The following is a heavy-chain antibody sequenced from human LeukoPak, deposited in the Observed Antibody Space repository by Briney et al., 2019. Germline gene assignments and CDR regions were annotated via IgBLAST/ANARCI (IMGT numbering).Heavy chain of an antibody. J-gene: IGHJ5*02. Sequence: QPGGSLRLSCAASGFTFSSYAMSWVRQAPGKGLEWVSAISGSGGRTYYADSVKGRFTTSRDNSKNTLYLQMNSLRAEDTAVYYCAKDPLMITEGSWFDPWGQGTLVTVSS. CDR2: ISGSGGRT. D-gene: IGHD3-16*01. CDR1: GFTFSSYA. V-gene: IGHV3-23*01. CDR3: AKDPLMITEGSWFDP.